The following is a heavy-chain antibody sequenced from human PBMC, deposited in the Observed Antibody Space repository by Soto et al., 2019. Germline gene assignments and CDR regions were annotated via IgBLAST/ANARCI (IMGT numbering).Heavy chain of an antibody. CDR1: GYTFTSYG. Sequence: ASVKVSCKASGYTFTSYGISWVRQAPGQGLEWMGWISAYNGNTNYAQKPQGRVTMTTDTSTSTAYMELRSLRSDDTAVYYCARSGFAQLVKSPRNDWCMDVWGQGTTVTVSS. D-gene: IGHD2-21*01. CDR2: ISAYNGNT. J-gene: IGHJ6*02. V-gene: IGHV1-18*01. CDR3: ARSGFAQLVKSPRNDWCMDV.